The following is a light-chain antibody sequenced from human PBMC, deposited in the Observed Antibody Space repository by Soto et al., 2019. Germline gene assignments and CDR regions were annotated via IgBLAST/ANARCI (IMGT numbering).Light chain of an antibody. CDR2: DVS. J-gene: IGKJ1*01. V-gene: IGKV1-5*01. Sequence: DIEMVQSPSALSASVGDTVTITCRASQKSSPWLAWYQQKPGQAPKLLMYDVSSLKRGVPSRFSGSGSGTEFTLTISSLQPDDFATYYCQQYNDYSATFGQATKVDIK. CDR1: QKSSPW. CDR3: QQYNDYSAT.